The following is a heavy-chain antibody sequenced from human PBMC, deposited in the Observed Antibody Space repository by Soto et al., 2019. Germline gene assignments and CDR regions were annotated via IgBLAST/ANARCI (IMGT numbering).Heavy chain of an antibody. V-gene: IGHV4-4*07. J-gene: IGHJ5*02. D-gene: IGHD2-15*01. CDR1: GGSISSYY. CDR2: IYTSGST. CDR3: ARDNPTDCSGGSCSWWFDP. Sequence: SETLSLTCTVSGGSISSYYWSWIRQPAGKGLEWIGRIYTSGSTNYNPSLKSRVTMSVDTSKNQSSLKLSSVTAADTAVYYCARDNPTDCSGGSCSWWFDPWGQGTLVTVSS.